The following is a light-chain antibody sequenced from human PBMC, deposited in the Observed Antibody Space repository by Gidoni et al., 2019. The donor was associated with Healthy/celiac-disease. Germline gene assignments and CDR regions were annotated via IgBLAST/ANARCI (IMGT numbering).Light chain of an antibody. CDR3: SSYAGSNNYV. CDR2: EVS. Sequence: QSALTQPPSASGSPGQSVNISCTGTSSDVGGYNYVSWYQQHQGKAPKLMIYEVSKRPSGVPDRFSGSKSGNTASLTVSGLQAEDEADYYCSSYAGSNNYVFGTGTKVTVL. CDR1: SSDVGGYNY. V-gene: IGLV2-8*01. J-gene: IGLJ1*01.